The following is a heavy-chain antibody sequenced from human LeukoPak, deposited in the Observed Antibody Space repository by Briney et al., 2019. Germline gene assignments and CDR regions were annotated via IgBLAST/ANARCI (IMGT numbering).Heavy chain of an antibody. Sequence: GGSLRLSCAASGFIVSSDYMSWVRQVPGEGLEWVSVLYTGGRTYYADSVKGRFTISRDDSKNTLYLQMNSLGVEDTAVYYCTRGLGSGTYTDYYMDVWGKGTTVTVSS. D-gene: IGHD3-10*01. CDR3: TRGLGSGTYTDYYMDV. V-gene: IGHV3-53*01. J-gene: IGHJ6*03. CDR2: LYTGGRT. CDR1: GFIVSSDY.